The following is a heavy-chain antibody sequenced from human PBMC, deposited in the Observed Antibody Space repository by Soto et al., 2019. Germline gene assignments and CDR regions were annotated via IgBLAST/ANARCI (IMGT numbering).Heavy chain of an antibody. CDR3: ARADDLVVAGAVYASDI. J-gene: IGHJ3*02. CDR1: GGTFSSNT. CDR2: IIPIFGTS. V-gene: IGHV1-69*13. D-gene: IGHD3-22*01. Sequence: SVKVSCKASGGTFSSNTISWVRQAPGQGLEWMGGIIPIFGTSNYAQKFQGRVSINADESTNTAYMELSGLRSEDTAMYYCARADDLVVAGAVYASDIWGQGTMVTVSS.